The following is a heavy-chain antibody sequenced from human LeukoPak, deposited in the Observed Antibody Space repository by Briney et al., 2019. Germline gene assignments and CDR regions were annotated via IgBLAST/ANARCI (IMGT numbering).Heavy chain of an antibody. V-gene: IGHV3-7*01. Sequence: GGSLRLSCAASGFTFNHYWMSWVRQIPGTGLQWVAKIHPDGTETHYADSVKGRFTFSRDNAKNSMYLQMNSLTADDTAVYYCAREASSGWHIDYWGQGTLVTVSS. J-gene: IGHJ4*02. D-gene: IGHD6-19*01. CDR3: AREASSGWHIDY. CDR1: GFTFNHYW. CDR2: IHPDGTET.